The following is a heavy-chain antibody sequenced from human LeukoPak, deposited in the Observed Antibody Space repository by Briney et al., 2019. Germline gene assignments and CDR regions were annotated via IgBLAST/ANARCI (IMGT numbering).Heavy chain of an antibody. CDR2: INPNSGGT. J-gene: IGHJ4*02. V-gene: IGHV1-2*02. D-gene: IGHD3-22*01. CDR3: ARDPFDYYDSSGDDY. CDR1: GYTFTGYY. Sequence: GASVKVSCKASGYTFTGYYMHWVRQAPGQGLEWMGWINPNSGGTNYAQKFQGRVTMTRDTSISTAYMELSRLRSDDTAVYYCARDPFDYYDSSGDDYWGQGTLVTVSS.